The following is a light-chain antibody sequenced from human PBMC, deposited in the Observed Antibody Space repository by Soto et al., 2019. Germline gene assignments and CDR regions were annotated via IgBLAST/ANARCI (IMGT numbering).Light chain of an antibody. CDR2: GAS. V-gene: IGKV1-39*01. J-gene: IGKJ2*03. CDR1: QSISSY. CDR3: QQSYSTPMYS. Sequence: DIQMTQSPSSLSASVGDRVTITCRASQSISSYLSWYQLKPGTAPKVLIYGASSLQSGVPSRFSGSGSGTYFTLTISSLQPEDSATYYCQQSYSTPMYSFGQGTKLEIK.